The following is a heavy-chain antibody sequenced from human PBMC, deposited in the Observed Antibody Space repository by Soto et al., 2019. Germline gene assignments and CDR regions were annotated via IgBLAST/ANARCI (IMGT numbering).Heavy chain of an antibody. V-gene: IGHV3-33*01. Sequence: LRLSCAASGFTFSSYGMHWVRQAPGKGLEWVAVIWYDGSNKYYADSVKGRFTISRDNSKNTLYLQMNSLRAEDTAVYYCARDGRLYYDFWSGYQIDYWGQGTLVTVSS. CDR2: IWYDGSNK. D-gene: IGHD3-3*01. CDR1: GFTFSSYG. CDR3: ARDGRLYYDFWSGYQIDY. J-gene: IGHJ4*02.